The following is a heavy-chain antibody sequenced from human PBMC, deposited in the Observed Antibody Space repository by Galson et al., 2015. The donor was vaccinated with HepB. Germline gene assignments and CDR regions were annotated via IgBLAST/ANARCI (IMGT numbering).Heavy chain of an antibody. D-gene: IGHD3-3*01. J-gene: IGHJ3*01. CDR3: ARDWTDDFWSGYWGAFDL. V-gene: IGHV3-64*04. Sequence: SLRLSCAASGFTFTNHAIHWVRQAPGKGLEYVSVISGNGHDTYYADSVKGRFSVSRDNSRNCLFLQMTSLRPEDTAVYYCARDWTDDFWSGYWGAFDLKREGILVCVS. CDR2: ISGNGHDT. CDR1: GFTFTNHA.